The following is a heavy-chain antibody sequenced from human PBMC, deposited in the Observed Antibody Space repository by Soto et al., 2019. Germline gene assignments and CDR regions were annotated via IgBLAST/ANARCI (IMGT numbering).Heavy chain of an antibody. CDR1: GGTFSSYA. J-gene: IGHJ6*02. CDR2: IIPIFGTA. Sequence: SVKVSCTASGGTFSSYAISWVRQAPGQGLEWMGGIIPIFGTANYAQKFQGRVTITADESTSTAYMELSSLRSEDTAVYYCARGSNYEAGDYYYGMDVWGQGTTVTVSS. V-gene: IGHV1-69*13. CDR3: ARGSNYEAGDYYYGMDV. D-gene: IGHD1-7*01.